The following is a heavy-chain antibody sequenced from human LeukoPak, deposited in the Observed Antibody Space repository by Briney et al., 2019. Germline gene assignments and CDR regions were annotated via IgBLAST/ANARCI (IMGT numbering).Heavy chain of an antibody. CDR1: GFAVSSNY. Sequence: GGSLRLSCAASGFAVSSNYMSWARQAPGKGLEWVSVIYSGGSTYYADSVKGRFTISRDNSKNTLYLQMNSLRAEDTAVYYCASGVYYDSSGPYYYYGMDVWGQGTTVTVSS. CDR2: IYSGGST. J-gene: IGHJ6*02. V-gene: IGHV3-53*01. D-gene: IGHD3-22*01. CDR3: ASGVYYDSSGPYYYYGMDV.